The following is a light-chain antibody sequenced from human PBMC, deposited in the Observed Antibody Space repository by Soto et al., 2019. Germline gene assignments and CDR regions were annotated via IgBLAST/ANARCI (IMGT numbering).Light chain of an antibody. CDR2: EVS. CDR1: SSDVGGYNY. V-gene: IGLV2-14*01. J-gene: IGLJ1*01. CDR3: SSYTSSNTYV. Sequence: QSALTQPASVSGSPGQSITISCTGTSSDVGGYNYVSWYQQHPGKAPKLMIYEVSNRPSGVSNRFSGSKSGNTAFLTISGLQAEDEADYYCSSYTSSNTYVFGTGTKVTVL.